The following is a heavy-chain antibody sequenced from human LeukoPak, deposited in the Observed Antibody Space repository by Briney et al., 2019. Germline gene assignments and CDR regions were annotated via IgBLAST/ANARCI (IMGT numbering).Heavy chain of an antibody. CDR3: ARVDYVWGSYPYYFDC. J-gene: IGHJ4*02. CDR1: GGSVSSGSYY. Sequence: PSQTPSLTCTVSGGSVSSGSYYWSWIRQPPGKGLEWIGYIYYSGSTNYNPSLKSRVTISVDTSKNQFSLKVRSVTAADTAVYYCARVDYVWGSYPYYFDCWGQGTLVTVSS. D-gene: IGHD3-16*01. V-gene: IGHV4-61*01. CDR2: IYYSGST.